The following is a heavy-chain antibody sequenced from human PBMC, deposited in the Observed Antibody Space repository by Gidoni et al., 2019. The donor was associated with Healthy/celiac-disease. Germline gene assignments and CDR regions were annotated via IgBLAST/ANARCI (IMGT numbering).Heavy chain of an antibody. CDR3: ARGPYYYGSGWPSYYYYGMDV. J-gene: IGHJ6*04. CDR1: GGSFSCYY. CDR2: INHSGRT. Sequence: QVQLQQWGAGLLKPSETLSLTCAVYGGSFSCYYWRWIRQPPGKGLEWIGEINHSGRTNYNPSLKSRVTISVDTSKNQFSLKLSSVTAADTAVYYCARGPYYYGSGWPSYYYYGMDVWGKGTTVTVSS. D-gene: IGHD3-10*01. V-gene: IGHV4-34*01.